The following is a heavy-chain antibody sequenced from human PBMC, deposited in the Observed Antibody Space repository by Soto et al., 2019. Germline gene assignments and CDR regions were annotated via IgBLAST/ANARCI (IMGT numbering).Heavy chain of an antibody. CDR1: GFTFSSYA. Sequence: GGSLRLSCAASGFTFSSYAMSWVRQAPGKGLEWVSAISGSGGSTYYADSVKGRFTISRDNSKNTLYLQMNSLRAEDTAVYYCAKGRIDYDILTGYYNSPFDYWGQGTLVTVSS. V-gene: IGHV3-23*01. CDR2: ISGSGGST. CDR3: AKGRIDYDILTGYYNSPFDY. D-gene: IGHD3-9*01. J-gene: IGHJ4*02.